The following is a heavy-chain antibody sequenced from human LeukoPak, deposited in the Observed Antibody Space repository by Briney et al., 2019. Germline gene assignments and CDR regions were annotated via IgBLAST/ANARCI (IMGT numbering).Heavy chain of an antibody. V-gene: IGHV3-74*01. Sequence: GGSLRLSCEASGFTFSSYWMHWIRQTPGKGLVWVSRIFRDGTNPAYADSVKGRFTTSRDNAKNTLYLQMNSLRAEDTAMYYCAALDHGHDYWGQGTLVTVSS. CDR2: IFRDGTNP. J-gene: IGHJ4*02. CDR1: GFTFSSYW. CDR3: AALDHGHDY.